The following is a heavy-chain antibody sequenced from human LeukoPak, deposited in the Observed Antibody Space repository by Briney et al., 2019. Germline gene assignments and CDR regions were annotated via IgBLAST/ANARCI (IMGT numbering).Heavy chain of an antibody. CDR2: IYYSGST. D-gene: IGHD3-22*01. V-gene: IGHV4-39*01. CDR1: GGSISSSSYY. Sequence: SETPSLTCTVSGGSISSSSYYWGWIRQPPGKGLEWIGSIYYSGSTYYNPSLKSRVTISVDTSKNQFSLKLSSVTAADTAVYYCARGVFLPAKDYYDSSGSPPNWGQGTLVTVSS. CDR3: ARGVFLPAKDYYDSSGSPPN. J-gene: IGHJ4*02.